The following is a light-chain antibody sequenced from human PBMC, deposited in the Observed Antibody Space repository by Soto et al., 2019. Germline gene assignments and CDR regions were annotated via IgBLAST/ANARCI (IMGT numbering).Light chain of an antibody. CDR1: SSNIGSNF. Sequence: QCVLTQPPSASGTPGQRVTISCSGSSSNIGSNFVYWYQQRPGTAPRLLIYNNDQRPSGVPDRFSGSKSGTSASLAISGLRSEDEADYYWAAWDDSLSGRYVFGTGTKLTVL. CDR3: AAWDDSLSGRYV. J-gene: IGLJ1*01. V-gene: IGLV1-47*02. CDR2: NND.